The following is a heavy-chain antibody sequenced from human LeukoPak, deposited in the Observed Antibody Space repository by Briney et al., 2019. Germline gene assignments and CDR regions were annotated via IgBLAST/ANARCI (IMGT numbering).Heavy chain of an antibody. CDR3: ARGGYCSGGSCYRWFDP. CDR1: GYTFTSYD. CDR2: MNPNSGNT. V-gene: IGHV1-8*01. D-gene: IGHD2-15*01. Sequence: ASVKVSCKASGYTFTSYDINWVRQATGQGLERMGWMNPNSGNTGYAQKFQGRVTMTRNTSISTAYMELSSLRSEDTAVYYCARGGYCSGGSCYRWFDPWGQGTLVTVSS. J-gene: IGHJ5*02.